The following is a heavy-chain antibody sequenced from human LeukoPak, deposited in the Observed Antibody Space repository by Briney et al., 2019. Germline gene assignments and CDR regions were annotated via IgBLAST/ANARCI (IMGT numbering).Heavy chain of an antibody. CDR2: IWSDGSSK. V-gene: IGHV3-33*01. CDR3: ARGQPPSYYDMDV. J-gene: IGHJ6*02. CDR1: GFTFSSYG. D-gene: IGHD6-13*01. Sequence: GRSLILSCAASGFTFSSYGMHWVLQAPGKGLEWLAVIWSDGSSKHYADSVKGRFTISRDNSKNTLYLQMSSLRAEDTALYYCARGQPPSYYDMDVWGQGTTVTVSS.